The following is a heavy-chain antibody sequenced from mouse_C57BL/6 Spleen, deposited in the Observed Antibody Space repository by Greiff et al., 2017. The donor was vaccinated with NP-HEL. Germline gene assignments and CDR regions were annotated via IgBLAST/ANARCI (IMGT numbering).Heavy chain of an antibody. J-gene: IGHJ3*01. CDR2: IYPGDGDT. CDR1: GYAFSSSW. CDR3: ANNDYDDGGFAY. Sequence: QVQLQQSGPELVKPGASVKISCKASGYAFSSSWMNWVKQRPGKGLEWIGRIYPGDGDTNYNGKFKGKATLTADKSSSTAYMQLSSLTSEDSAVYFCANNDYDDGGFAYWGQGTLVTVSA. V-gene: IGHV1-82*01. D-gene: IGHD2-4*01.